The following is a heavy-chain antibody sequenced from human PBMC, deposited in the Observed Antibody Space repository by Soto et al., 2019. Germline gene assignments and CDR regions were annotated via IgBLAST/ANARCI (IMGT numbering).Heavy chain of an antibody. CDR1: GFTFSSYG. J-gene: IGHJ4*02. CDR3: AKVLHRPRGTRLVSSPDY. CDR2: ISYDGSNK. V-gene: IGHV3-30*18. Sequence: QVQLVESGGGVVQPGRSLRLSCAASGFTFSSYGMHWVRQAPGKGLEWVAVISYDGSNKYYADSVKGRFTISRDNSKNTLYLQMNSLRAEDTAVYYCAKVLHRPRGTRLVSSPDYWGQGTLVTVSS. D-gene: IGHD1-1*01.